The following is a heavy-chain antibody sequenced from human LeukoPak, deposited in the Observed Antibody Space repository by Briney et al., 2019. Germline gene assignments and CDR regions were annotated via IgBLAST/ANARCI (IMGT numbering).Heavy chain of an antibody. V-gene: IGHV1-2*02. D-gene: IGHD5-12*01. CDR1: GNTFTGYF. J-gene: IGHJ5*02. CDR2: INPNSGVT. CDR3: ARDRLQNQLRCCFDP. Sequence: ASVKVSCKASGNTFTGYFMHWVRQALGQGLEWMGWINPNSGVTKYAQKLQDRVTMTRDTSSSTAYLEVTRLTSDDTAVYYCARDRLQNQLRCCFDPWGEGTLFTVSS.